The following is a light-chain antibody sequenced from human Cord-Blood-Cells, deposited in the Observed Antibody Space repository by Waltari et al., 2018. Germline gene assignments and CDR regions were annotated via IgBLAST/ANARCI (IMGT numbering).Light chain of an antibody. CDR2: GAS. V-gene: IGKV3-20*01. CDR3: QQYGSSSWT. CDR1: QSVSSSY. J-gene: IGKJ1*01. Sequence: EIVLTQSPCTLSLSPGERATLPCRASQSVSSSYLAWYQQKPGQAPRLLIYGASSRATGIPDRFSGSGSGTDFTLTISRLEPEDFAVYYCQQYGSSSWTFGQGTKVEIK.